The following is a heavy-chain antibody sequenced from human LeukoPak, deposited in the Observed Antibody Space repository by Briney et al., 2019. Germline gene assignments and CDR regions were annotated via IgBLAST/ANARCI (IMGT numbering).Heavy chain of an antibody. V-gene: IGHV4-59*01. D-gene: IGHD5-24*01. CDR2: IYYSGSA. J-gene: IGHJ2*01. Sequence: PSETLSLTCTVSGASISSYYWSWIRQPPGKRLEWIGYIYYSGSANYNPSLKSRVTISVDTSKNQFSLKLSSVTAADTAVYYCARDFKRDGYKLAEVYWYFDLWGRGTLVTVSS. CDR1: GASISSYY. CDR3: ARDFKRDGYKLAEVYWYFDL.